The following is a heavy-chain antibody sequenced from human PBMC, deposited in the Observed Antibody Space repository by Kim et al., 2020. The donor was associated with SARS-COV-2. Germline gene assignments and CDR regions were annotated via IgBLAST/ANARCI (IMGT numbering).Heavy chain of an antibody. CDR3: ATGPFTVTTPYYYYYGMDV. Sequence: GGSLRLSCAASGFTFSSYWMSWVRQAPGKGLEWVANIKQDGSEKYYVDSVKGRFTISRDNAKNSLYLQMNSLRAEDTAVYYCATGPFTVTTPYYYYYGMDVWGQGTTVTVSS. D-gene: IGHD4-17*01. J-gene: IGHJ6*02. V-gene: IGHV3-7*01. CDR1: GFTFSSYW. CDR2: IKQDGSEK.